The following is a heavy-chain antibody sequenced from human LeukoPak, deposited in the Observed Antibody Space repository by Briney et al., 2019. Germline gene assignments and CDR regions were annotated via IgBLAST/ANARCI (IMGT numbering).Heavy chain of an antibody. CDR1: GFTVSSNY. Sequence: GGSLRPSCAASGFTVSSNYISWGRQAPGKGLECVSVIYSGGSKYYEDSVKRRFTISRDHSKNTLYLQMNSMRAEDTGVYYCARDQAYSSSTDKGGYYYYYGMDVWGQGTTVTVS. CDR3: ARDQAYSSSTDKGGYYYYYGMDV. V-gene: IGHV3-66*01. CDR2: IYSGGSK. D-gene: IGHD6-6*01. J-gene: IGHJ6*02.